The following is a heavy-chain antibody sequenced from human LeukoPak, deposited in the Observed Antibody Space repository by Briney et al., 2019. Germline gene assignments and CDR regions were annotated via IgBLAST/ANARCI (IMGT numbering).Heavy chain of an antibody. Sequence: GGSLRLSCAASGFTFSSYWMSWVRQAPGKGLEWVANIKQDGSEKYYVDSVKGRFTTSRDNAKNSLYLQMNSLRAEDTAVYYCARGDYGSGSIYYYYYMDVWGKGTTVTVSS. CDR3: ARGDYGSGSIYYYYYMDV. CDR1: GFTFSSYW. D-gene: IGHD3-10*01. V-gene: IGHV3-7*01. CDR2: IKQDGSEK. J-gene: IGHJ6*03.